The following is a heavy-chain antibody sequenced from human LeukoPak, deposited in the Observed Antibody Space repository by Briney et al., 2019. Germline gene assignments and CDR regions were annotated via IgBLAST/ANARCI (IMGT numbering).Heavy chain of an antibody. D-gene: IGHD2-21*01. CDR3: AREAGAPGCSFDY. V-gene: IGHV3-48*03. Sequence: RGSLRLSCAASGFTSSSYEMGWVRQAPGGGLEWLSYISSSGSTTYYADSVKGRFTISRDNAKDSLYLQMTSLRAEDTGVYYCAREAGAPGCSFDYWGQGTLVTVSS. J-gene: IGHJ4*02. CDR2: ISSSGSTT. CDR1: GFTSSSYE.